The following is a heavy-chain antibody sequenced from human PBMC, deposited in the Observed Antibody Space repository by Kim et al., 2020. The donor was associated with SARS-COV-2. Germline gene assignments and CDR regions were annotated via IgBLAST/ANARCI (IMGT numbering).Heavy chain of an antibody. Sequence: TPALKSRVTISVDTSKNQVSLKLSSVTAADTAVDYCARSRGYSYGTFDYWGQGTLVTVSS. CDR3: ARSRGYSYGTFDY. V-gene: IGHV4-4*09. D-gene: IGHD5-18*01. J-gene: IGHJ4*02.